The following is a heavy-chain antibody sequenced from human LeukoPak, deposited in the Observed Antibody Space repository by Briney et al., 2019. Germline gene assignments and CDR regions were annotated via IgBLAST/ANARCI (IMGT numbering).Heavy chain of an antibody. CDR2: IKQDGSEK. V-gene: IGHV3-7*01. D-gene: IGHD3-3*01. Sequence: GGSLRLSCAASGFTFSSYWMSWVRQAPGKGLEWVANIKQDGSEKYYMDSVKGRFTISRDNAKNSLYLQMNSLRAEDTAVYYCARVSYDFWSGQTSFDYWGQGTLVTVSS. J-gene: IGHJ4*02. CDR1: GFTFSSYW. CDR3: ARVSYDFWSGQTSFDY.